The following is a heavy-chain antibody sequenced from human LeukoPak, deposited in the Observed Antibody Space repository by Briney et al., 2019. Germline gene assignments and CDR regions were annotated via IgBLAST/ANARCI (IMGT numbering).Heavy chain of an antibody. CDR1: GGSIGSGGYS. CDR3: ARAFRYCSSTSCYSYFDY. V-gene: IGHV4-30-2*01. CDR2: IYHSGST. J-gene: IGHJ4*02. D-gene: IGHD2-2*02. Sequence: SETLSLTCAVSGGSIGSGGYSWSWIRQPPGKGLEWIGYIYHSGSTYYNPSLKSRVTISVDRSKNQFSLKLSSVTAADTAVYYCARAFRYCSSTSCYSYFDYWGQGTLVTVSS.